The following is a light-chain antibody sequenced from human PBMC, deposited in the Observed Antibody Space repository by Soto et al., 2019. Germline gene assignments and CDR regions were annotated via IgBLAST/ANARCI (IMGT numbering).Light chain of an antibody. Sequence: QSVLTQPPSASGTPGQWVTISCSGSSSHIGSNTVDWYQHLPGTAPKLLLYGNYQRSSGVPDRFSGSKSGTSASLAISGLQSEDEADYYCAAWDDSLSGVLFGGGTKVTVL. V-gene: IGLV1-44*01. CDR3: AAWDDSLSGVL. CDR1: SSHIGSNT. CDR2: GNY. J-gene: IGLJ2*01.